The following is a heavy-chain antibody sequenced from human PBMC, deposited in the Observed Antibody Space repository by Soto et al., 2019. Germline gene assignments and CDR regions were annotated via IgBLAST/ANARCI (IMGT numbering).Heavy chain of an antibody. J-gene: IGHJ4*02. D-gene: IGHD7-27*01. CDR2: MPHGGPS. CDR3: VRNGENAFFFDY. CDR1: GASSSINTW. V-gene: IGHV4-4*02. Sequence: SETLSLTCTVSGASSSINTWWSWVRQPPGEGLEWIGQMPHGGPSNYNPSLTSRVTISGDKSKKQLFLNLNSVTAADTAVYYCVRNGENAFFFDYWGQGIPVTVSS.